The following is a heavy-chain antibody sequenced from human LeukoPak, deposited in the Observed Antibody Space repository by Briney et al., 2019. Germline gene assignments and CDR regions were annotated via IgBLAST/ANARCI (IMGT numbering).Heavy chain of an antibody. CDR1: GFTFSTHA. CDR3: ARWRTSNWSEFDY. CDR2: IGGSGAGT. D-gene: IGHD6-13*01. V-gene: IGHV3-23*01. J-gene: IGHJ4*02. Sequence: PGGSLRLSCAASGFTFSTHAMSWVRQAPGKGLEWVSAIGGSGAGTYYTDSVKGRFTISRDNAKNSLYLQMNSLRAEDTAVYFCARWRTSNWSEFDYWGQGTLVTVSS.